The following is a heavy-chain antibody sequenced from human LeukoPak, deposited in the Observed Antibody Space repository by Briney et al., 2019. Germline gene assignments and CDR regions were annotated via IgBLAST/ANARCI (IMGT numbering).Heavy chain of an antibody. CDR1: GFTFSTYW. D-gene: IGHD4-17*01. CDR2: IRGDGSST. Sequence: GGSLRLSCAASGFTFSTYWMHWVRQAPGKGLVWVARIRGDGSSTIYADSVKGRFTISRDNSKNTLYLQTSSLRAEDTAVYYCARASTTVPNLLDHWGRGTLVTVSS. J-gene: IGHJ4*02. CDR3: ARASTTVPNLLDH. V-gene: IGHV3-74*01.